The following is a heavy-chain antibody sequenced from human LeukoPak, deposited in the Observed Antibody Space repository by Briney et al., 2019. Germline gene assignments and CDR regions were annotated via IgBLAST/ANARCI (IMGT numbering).Heavy chain of an antibody. CDR3: AIGSKLYYDFWSGGRDMEYYFDY. CDR1: GYTFTGYY. Sequence: APVKVSCKASGYTFTGYYMHWVRQAPGQGLEWMGWINPNSGGTNYAQKFQGRVTMTRDTSISTAYMELSRLRSDDTAVYYCAIGSKLYYDFWSGGRDMEYYFDYWGQGTLVTVSS. V-gene: IGHV1-2*02. CDR2: INPNSGGT. D-gene: IGHD3-3*01. J-gene: IGHJ4*02.